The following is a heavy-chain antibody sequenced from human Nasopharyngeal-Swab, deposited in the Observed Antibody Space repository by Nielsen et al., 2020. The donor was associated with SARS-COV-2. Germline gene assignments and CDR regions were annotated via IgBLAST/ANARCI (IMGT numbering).Heavy chain of an antibody. Sequence: SETLSLTCAVYGGSFNGYYWSWIRQSPGKGLECIGEINHSGSTNYNPSLKSRVTISVDTSKTQFSLKLSSVTAADTAVYYCARGSTMNGYYGMDVWGQETTVTVSS. CDR3: ARGSTMNGYYGMDV. CDR1: GGSFNGYY. V-gene: IGHV4-34*01. CDR2: INHSGST. D-gene: IGHD3-22*01. J-gene: IGHJ6*02.